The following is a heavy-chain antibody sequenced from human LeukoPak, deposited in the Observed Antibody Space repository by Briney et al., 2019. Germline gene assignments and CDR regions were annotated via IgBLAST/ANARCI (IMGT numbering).Heavy chain of an antibody. CDR1: GYTFTSYG. J-gene: IGHJ4*02. D-gene: IGHD2-15*01. V-gene: IGHV1-18*01. Sequence: ASVKVSCKASGYTFTSYGISWVRQTPGQGLEWMGWISAYNGNTNYAQKLQGRVTMTTDTSTSTAYMELRSLRFDDTDVYYCARDPVGGSIDYWGQGTLVTVSS. CDR2: ISAYNGNT. CDR3: ARDPVGGSIDY.